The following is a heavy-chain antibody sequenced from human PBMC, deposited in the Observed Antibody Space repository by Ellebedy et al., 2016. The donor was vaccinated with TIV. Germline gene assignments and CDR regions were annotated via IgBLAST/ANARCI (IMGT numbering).Heavy chain of an antibody. CDR3: ARAAVAGTGRIDY. CDR1: GYTFTSYD. J-gene: IGHJ4*02. V-gene: IGHV1-8*01. D-gene: IGHD6-19*01. Sequence: ASVKVSXXASGYTFTSYDINWVRQATGQGLEWMGWMNPNSGNTGYAQKFQGRVTMTRNTSISTAYMELSSLRSEDTAVYYCARAAVAGTGRIDYWGQGTLVTVSS. CDR2: MNPNSGNT.